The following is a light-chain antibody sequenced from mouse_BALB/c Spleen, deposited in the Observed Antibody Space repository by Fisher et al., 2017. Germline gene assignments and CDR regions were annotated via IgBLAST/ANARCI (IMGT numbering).Light chain of an antibody. J-gene: IGKJ1*01. CDR3: QQYNSYPWT. V-gene: IGKV6-15*01. CDR2: SAS. Sequence: DIVLTQTPKFMSTSVGDRVSVTCKASQNVGTNVAWYQQKPGQSPKALIYSASYRYSGVPDRFTGSGSGTDFTLTISNVQSEDLAEYFCQQYNSYPWTFGGGTKLEIK. CDR1: QNVGTN.